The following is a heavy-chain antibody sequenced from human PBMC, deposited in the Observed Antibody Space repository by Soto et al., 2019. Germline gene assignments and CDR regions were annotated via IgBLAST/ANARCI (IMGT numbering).Heavy chain of an antibody. CDR2: INHSGST. D-gene: IGHD6-19*01. V-gene: IGHV4-34*01. CDR3: ARVRSSGWYGRGSPYWYFDL. J-gene: IGHJ2*01. Sequence: QVQLQQWGAGLLKPSETLSLTCAVYGGSFSGYYWSWIRQPPGKGLEWIGEINHSGSTNYNPSLTSRVTISVDPSKNQFSLRLSSVTAADTAVYYCARVRSSGWYGRGSPYWYFDLWGRGTLVTVSS. CDR1: GGSFSGYY.